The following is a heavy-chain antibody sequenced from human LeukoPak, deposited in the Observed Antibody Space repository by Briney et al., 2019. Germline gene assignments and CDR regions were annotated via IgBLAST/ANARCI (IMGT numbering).Heavy chain of an antibody. D-gene: IGHD3-22*01. J-gene: IGHJ4*02. V-gene: IGHV3-30*18. CDR2: ISYDGSNK. Sequence: PGRSLRLSCAASGFTFSSYGMHWVRQAPGKGLEWVAVISYDGSNKYYADSVKGRFTISRDNSKNTLYLQMNSLRAEDTAVYYCAKVRGSSGYYWDYWGQGTLVTVSS. CDR1: GFTFSSYG. CDR3: AKVRGSSGYYWDY.